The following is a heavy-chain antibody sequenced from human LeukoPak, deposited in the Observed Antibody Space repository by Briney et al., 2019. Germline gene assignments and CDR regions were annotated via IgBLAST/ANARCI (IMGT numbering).Heavy chain of an antibody. CDR2: ISWDGGNT. J-gene: IGHJ4*02. V-gene: IGHV3-43*01. Sequence: QPGGSLRLSCAASGFTFDDYTMHWVRQAPGKGLEWVSLISWDGGNTYYADSVKGRFTISRDNGKNSLYLQMNSLRAEDTAVYYCARENPSRYFDYWGQGALVTVSS. CDR3: ARENPSRYFDY. CDR1: GFTFDDYT.